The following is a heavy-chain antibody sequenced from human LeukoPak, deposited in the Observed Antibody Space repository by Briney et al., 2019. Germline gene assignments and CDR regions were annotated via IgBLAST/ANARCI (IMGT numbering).Heavy chain of an antibody. CDR3: ATPKGGSGSHRAPLEY. CDR1: GFTFSSYA. Sequence: GRSLRLSCAASGFTFSSYAMHWVRQAPGKGLEWVAIISDDGSNEYYADSVKGRFTISRDNSKNTLYLQMNGLRAEDTAVYYCATPKGGSGSHRAPLEYWGQGTLVTVST. V-gene: IGHV3-30-3*01. J-gene: IGHJ4*02. CDR2: ISDDGSNE. D-gene: IGHD3-10*01.